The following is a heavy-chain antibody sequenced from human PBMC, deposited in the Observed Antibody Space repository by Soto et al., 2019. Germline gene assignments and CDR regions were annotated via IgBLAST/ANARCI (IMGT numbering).Heavy chain of an antibody. CDR3: ARGGHYGDYAFDY. D-gene: IGHD4-17*01. CDR1: GYTFTGYY. J-gene: IGHJ4*02. V-gene: IGHV1-2*04. CDR2: INPNSGGT. Sequence: ASVKVSCKASGYTFTGYYMHWGRQAPGQGLEWMGRINPNSGGTNYAQKFQGWVTMTRDTSISTAYMELSRLRSDDTAVYYCARGGHYGDYAFDYWGQGTLVTVSS.